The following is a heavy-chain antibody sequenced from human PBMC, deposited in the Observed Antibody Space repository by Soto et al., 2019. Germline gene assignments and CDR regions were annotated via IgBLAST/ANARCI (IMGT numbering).Heavy chain of an antibody. D-gene: IGHD5-18*01. Sequence: GGSLRLSCAASGFTFGASALQWVRQASGKGLEWLGRIGSRGESYATAYTASVKGRFTISRDDSKNTVYLQMNSLKIDDTAVYYCTARRDWTAVDPLEYWGLGTLVTVSS. J-gene: IGHJ4*02. CDR3: TARRDWTAVDPLEY. CDR1: GFTFGASA. CDR2: IGSRGESYAT. V-gene: IGHV3-73*01.